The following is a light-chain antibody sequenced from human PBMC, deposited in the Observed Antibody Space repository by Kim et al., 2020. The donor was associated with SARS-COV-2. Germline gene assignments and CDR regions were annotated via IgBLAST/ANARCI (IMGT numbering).Light chain of an antibody. CDR2: GRN. Sequence: SSSLPPSPSFSVALGQTVRITCQGDSLRSYYATWYQQKPRQAPLLVIFGRNNRPSGIPDRFSGSTSGNTASLTISGAQAEDEADFYCQSRDSGGNVVFGGGTQLTVL. CDR3: QSRDSGGNVV. V-gene: IGLV3-19*01. J-gene: IGLJ2*01. CDR1: SLRSYY.